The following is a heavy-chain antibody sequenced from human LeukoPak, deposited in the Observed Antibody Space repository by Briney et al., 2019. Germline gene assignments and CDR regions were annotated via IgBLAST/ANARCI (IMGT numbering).Heavy chain of an antibody. Sequence: PSETLSLTCAVYGGSFSGYYWSWIRQPPGKGLEWIGEINHSGSTNYNPSLKSRVTISVDTSKNQFSLKLSSVTAADTAVYYCARGGPMAVEAAAGTKGDYWGQGTLVTVSS. CDR1: GGSFSGYY. CDR2: INHSGST. V-gene: IGHV4-34*01. J-gene: IGHJ4*02. CDR3: ARGGPMAVEAAAGTKGDY. D-gene: IGHD6-13*01.